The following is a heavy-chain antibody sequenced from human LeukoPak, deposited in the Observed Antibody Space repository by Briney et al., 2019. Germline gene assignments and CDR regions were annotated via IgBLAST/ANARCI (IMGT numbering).Heavy chain of an antibody. J-gene: IGHJ6*03. CDR1: GYTFTGFY. CDR2: ISPYSGGT. D-gene: IGHD3-10*01. CDR3: ARGPAFLWFGERYMDV. V-gene: IGHV1-2*06. Sequence: ASVEVSCKTSGYTFTGFYIHWVRQAPGQGLEWMGRISPYSGGTKYTQKFQGRVTMTTDTSTSTAYMELRSLRSEDTAVYYCARGPAFLWFGERYMDVWGKGTTVTISS.